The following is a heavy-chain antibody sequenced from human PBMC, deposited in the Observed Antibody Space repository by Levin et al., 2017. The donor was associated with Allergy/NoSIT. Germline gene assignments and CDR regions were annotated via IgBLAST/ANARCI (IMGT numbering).Heavy chain of an antibody. CDR1: GFTFTDSF. Sequence: GGSLRLSCAASGFTFTDSFMMWVRQTPGKGLEWVAYISPNGRTVFHTDSVKGRFTISRDNAKKSLYLAMNSLRVEDTAFYYCARAVGPLDYWGQGTLVTVSS. J-gene: IGHJ4*02. D-gene: IGHD1-26*01. CDR2: ISPNGRTV. CDR3: ARAVGPLDY. V-gene: IGHV3-11*01.